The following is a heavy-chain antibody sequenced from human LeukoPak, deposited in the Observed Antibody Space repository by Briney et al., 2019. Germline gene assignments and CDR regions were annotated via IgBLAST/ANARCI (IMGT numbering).Heavy chain of an antibody. D-gene: IGHD6-19*01. J-gene: IGHJ4*02. CDR1: GYTFTSYG. V-gene: IGHV1-18*01. CDR2: ISAYNGNT. Sequence: GASVKVSCKASGYTFTSYGISWVRQAPGQGLEWMGWISAYNGNTNYAQKLQGRVTMTTDTSTSTAYMELRSLRSDDTAVYYCARDGATAVAGTSFDYWGQGTLVTVSS. CDR3: ARDGATAVAGTSFDY.